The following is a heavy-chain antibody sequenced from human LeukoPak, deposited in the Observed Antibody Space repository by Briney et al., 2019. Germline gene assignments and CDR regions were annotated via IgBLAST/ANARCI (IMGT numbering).Heavy chain of an antibody. CDR1: GGSISSYY. D-gene: IGHD4-23*01. V-gene: IGHV4-59*01. CDR2: IYYSGST. Sequence: KPSETLSLTCTVSGGSISSYYWSWIRQPPGKGLEWIGYIYYSGSTNYNPSFKSRVTISVDTSKNQFSLKLSSVTAADTAVYYCAKSNYGGNSELDYWGQGTLVTVSS. CDR3: AKSNYGGNSELDY. J-gene: IGHJ4*02.